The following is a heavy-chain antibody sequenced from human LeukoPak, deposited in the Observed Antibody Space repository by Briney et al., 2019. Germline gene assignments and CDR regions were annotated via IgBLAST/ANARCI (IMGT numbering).Heavy chain of an antibody. V-gene: IGHV3-48*03. Sequence: PGGSLRLSCAASGFTFSSYEMNWVRQAPGKGLEWVSYISSTGSTIYYADSVKGRFTISRDNAKNSLYLQMNSLRAEDTAVYYCARVSRFVDTSMAEAFDYWGQGTLVTVSS. J-gene: IGHJ4*02. CDR3: ARVSRFVDTSMAEAFDY. CDR1: GFTFSSYE. CDR2: ISSTGSTI. D-gene: IGHD5-18*01.